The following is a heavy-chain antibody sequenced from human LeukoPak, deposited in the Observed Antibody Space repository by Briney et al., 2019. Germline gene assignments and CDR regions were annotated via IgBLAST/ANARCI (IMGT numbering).Heavy chain of an antibody. D-gene: IGHD3-10*01. V-gene: IGHV4-59*12. J-gene: IGHJ3*02. CDR1: GGSISSYY. Sequence: TSETLSLTCTVSGGSISSYYWSWIRQPPGKGLEWIGYICYSGSTNYNPSLKSRVTISLDTSRNQFSLKLNSVTAADTAVYYCAKSNGYGLVDIWGQGTMVTVSS. CDR3: AKSNGYGLVDI. CDR2: ICYSGST.